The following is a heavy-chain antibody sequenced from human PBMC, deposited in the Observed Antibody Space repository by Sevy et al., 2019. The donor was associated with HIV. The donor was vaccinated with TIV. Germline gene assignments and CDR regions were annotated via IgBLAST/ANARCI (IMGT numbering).Heavy chain of an antibody. D-gene: IGHD1-26*01. CDR1: GFTFRNYA. Sequence: GGSLRLSCEASGFTFRNYAMHWVRQAPGMGLEWVALISFDATNIFYTDSVKGRFSISRDNSKNTLYLQMNRLTSEDTALYYCVRDWDSGASYPSLWNWFDSWGQGTLVTVSS. CDR3: VRDWDSGASYPSLWNWFDS. J-gene: IGHJ5*01. V-gene: IGHV3-30*10. CDR2: ISFDATNI.